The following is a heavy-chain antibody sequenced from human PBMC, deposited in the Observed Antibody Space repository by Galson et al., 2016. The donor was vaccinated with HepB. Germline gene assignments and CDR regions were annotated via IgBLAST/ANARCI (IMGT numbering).Heavy chain of an antibody. CDR3: ARDQYVRGSGWYSASGC. D-gene: IGHD6-13*01. J-gene: IGHJ4*02. CDR2: IDTSSTYI. V-gene: IGHV3-21*01. CDR1: GFTFSSHN. Sequence: SLRLSCAAPGFTFSSHNMNWVRQAPGKGLEWVSTIDTSSTYISYADSVKGRFTISRDNAKNPLYLQMNSLRAEDTAVYDCARDQYVRGSGWYSASGCWGQGTLVTVSS.